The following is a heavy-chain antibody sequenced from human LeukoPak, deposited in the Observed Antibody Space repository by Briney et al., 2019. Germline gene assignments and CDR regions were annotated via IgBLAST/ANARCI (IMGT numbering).Heavy chain of an antibody. CDR2: IWYDGSNK. J-gene: IGHJ6*02. CDR1: GFTFSSYG. CDR3: ARIYCSGGSCFDYYYGMDV. V-gene: IGHV3-33*01. D-gene: IGHD2-15*01. Sequence: GGSLRLPCAASGFTFSSYGMHWVRQAPGKGLEWVAVIWYDGSNKYYADSVKGRFTISRDNSKNTLYLQMNSLRAEDTAVYYCARIYCSGGSCFDYYYGMDVWGQGTTVTVSS.